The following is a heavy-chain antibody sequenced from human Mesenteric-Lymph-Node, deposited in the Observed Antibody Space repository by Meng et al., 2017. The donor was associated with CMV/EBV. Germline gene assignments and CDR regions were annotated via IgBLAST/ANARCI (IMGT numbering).Heavy chain of an antibody. Sequence: GESLKISCAASGFTFSSNAMHWVRQAPGKGLEWVAVISNDGSNKYYADFVKGRLTISRDNSKNTLYLQMNGLRAEDTAVYYCAREQRDDFWGGSHLDYWGQGTLVTVSS. V-gene: IGHV3-30*04. CDR1: GFTFSSNA. J-gene: IGHJ4*02. D-gene: IGHD3-3*01. CDR2: ISNDGSNK. CDR3: AREQRDDFWGGSHLDY.